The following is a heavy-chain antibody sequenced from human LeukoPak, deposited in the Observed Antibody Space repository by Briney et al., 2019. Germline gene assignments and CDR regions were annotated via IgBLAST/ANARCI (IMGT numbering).Heavy chain of an antibody. Sequence: SQTLSLTCTVSGGSISSGSYYWSWIRQPAGKELEWIGRIYTSGSTNYNPSLKSRVTISLDTSKNQFSLKLSSVTAADTAVYYCARVSVITQYNGSPDYFASWGQGTLLTVSS. D-gene: IGHD1-26*01. CDR2: IYTSGST. CDR3: ARVSVITQYNGSPDYFAS. J-gene: IGHJ4*02. CDR1: GGSISSGSYY. V-gene: IGHV4-61*02.